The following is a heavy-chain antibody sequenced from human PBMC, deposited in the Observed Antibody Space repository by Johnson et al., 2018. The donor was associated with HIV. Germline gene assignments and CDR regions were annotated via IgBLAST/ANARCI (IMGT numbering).Heavy chain of an antibody. CDR1: GFTFRIYD. CDR3: TVWRWGWSGQEPFDV. D-gene: IGHD3-3*01. Sequence: QVHLVESGGGVVQPGGSLRLSCAASGFTFRIYDMQWVRQAPGKGLEWLAYIRSDGVNKQYTDSVKGRFTISRDNSKNTVYLQMNSLRDEDTSVYYCTVWRWGWSGQEPFDVWGPGTMVTVSS. CDR2: IRSDGVNK. V-gene: IGHV3-30*02. J-gene: IGHJ3*01.